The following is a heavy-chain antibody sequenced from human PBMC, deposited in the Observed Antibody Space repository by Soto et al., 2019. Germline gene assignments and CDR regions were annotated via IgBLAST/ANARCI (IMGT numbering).Heavy chain of an antibody. Sequence: GGSLRLSCAASGFTFSSYAMSWVRQAPGKGLEWVSTISGSGGSTYYADSVKGRFTISRDNSKNPLYLQMNSLRAEDTAVYSCAKAFLWGVKAFDIWGQGTMVTVSS. V-gene: IGHV3-23*01. CDR2: ISGSGGST. D-gene: IGHD3-10*01. CDR3: AKAFLWGVKAFDI. J-gene: IGHJ3*02. CDR1: GFTFSSYA.